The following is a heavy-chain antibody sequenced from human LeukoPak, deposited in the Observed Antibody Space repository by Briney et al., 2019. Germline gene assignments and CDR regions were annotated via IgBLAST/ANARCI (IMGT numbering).Heavy chain of an antibody. Sequence: PSETLSLTCTVSGGSISSSSYYWGWIRQPPGKGLEWIGTIYYSGSTYYNPSLKSRVTISVDTSKNQFSLKLSSVTAADTAVYYCASPARGYTYGNRFDYWGQGTLVTVSS. CDR2: IYYSGST. CDR3: ASPARGYTYGNRFDY. V-gene: IGHV4-39*01. D-gene: IGHD5-18*01. J-gene: IGHJ4*02. CDR1: GGSISSSSYY.